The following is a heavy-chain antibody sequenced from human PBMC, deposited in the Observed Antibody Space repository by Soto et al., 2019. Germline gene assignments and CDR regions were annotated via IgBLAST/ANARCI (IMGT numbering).Heavy chain of an antibody. CDR3: AGNYERSGYYVNDVEY. Sequence: EVQLVESGGGLVQPGGSLRLSCAASGFTFSSYSMNWVRQAPGKGLEWVSYISSSSSTIYYADSVKGRFTISRDNAKNSLYPQMNSLRAEDTAVYYCAGNYERSGYYVNDVEYWGQGTRVTISS. J-gene: IGHJ4*02. CDR1: GFTFSSYS. CDR2: ISSSSSTI. D-gene: IGHD3-22*01. V-gene: IGHV3-48*01.